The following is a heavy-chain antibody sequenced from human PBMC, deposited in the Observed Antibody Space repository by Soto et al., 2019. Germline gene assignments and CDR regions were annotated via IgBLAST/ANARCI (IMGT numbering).Heavy chain of an antibody. V-gene: IGHV3-21*01. CDR3: ARDRGYSSGWYSAGGYYYGMDV. Sequence: GGSLRLSCAASGFTFSGSAMHWVRQASGKGLEWVSSISSSSSYIYYADSVKGRFTISRDNAKNSLYLQMNSLRAEDTAVYYCARDRGYSSGWYSAGGYYYGMDVWGQGTTVTVSS. CDR2: ISSSSSYI. CDR1: GFTFSGSA. D-gene: IGHD6-19*01. J-gene: IGHJ6*02.